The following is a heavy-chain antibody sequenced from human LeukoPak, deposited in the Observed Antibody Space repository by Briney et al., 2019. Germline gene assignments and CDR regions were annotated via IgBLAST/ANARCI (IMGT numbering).Heavy chain of an antibody. V-gene: IGHV4-30-4*08. Sequence: KDSETLSLTCTVSGGSISSSNYYWGWIRQPPGKGLEWIGYIYYSGSTYYNPSLKSRVTISVDTSKNQFSLKLSSVTAADTAVYYCARDHREMIVVPKPGYYYGMDVWGQGTTVTVSS. D-gene: IGHD3-22*01. CDR2: IYYSGST. J-gene: IGHJ6*02. CDR1: GGSISSSNYY. CDR3: ARDHREMIVVPKPGYYYGMDV.